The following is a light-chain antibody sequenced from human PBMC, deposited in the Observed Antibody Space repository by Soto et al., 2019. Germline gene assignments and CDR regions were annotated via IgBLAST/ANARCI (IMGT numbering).Light chain of an antibody. CDR1: QSVLSSSNNRNY. V-gene: IGKV4-1*01. CDR2: WAS. J-gene: IGKJ5*01. CDR3: QQYYNFPIT. Sequence: IVMTQSPDSLAVSLGERATIHCKSSQSVLSSSNNRNYLAWFQQKPGQPPKALIYWASTRESGLPDRFRGSGSGTDFTLTISSLQAEEGAVYYCQQYYNFPITFGQGTRLEIK.